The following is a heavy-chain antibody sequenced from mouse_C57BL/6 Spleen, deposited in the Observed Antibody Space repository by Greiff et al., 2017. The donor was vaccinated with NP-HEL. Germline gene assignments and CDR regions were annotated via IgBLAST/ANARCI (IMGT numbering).Heavy chain of an antibody. J-gene: IGHJ4*01. Sequence: EVHLVESGGGLVKPGGSLKLSCAASGFTFSDYGMHWVRQAPEKGLEWVAYISSGSSTIYYVDTVKGRFTISRDNAKNTLFLQMTSLRSEDTAMYYCARRDYDLYYYAMDYWGQGTSVTVSS. CDR3: ARRDYDLYYYAMDY. CDR1: GFTFSDYG. D-gene: IGHD2-4*01. CDR2: ISSGSSTI. V-gene: IGHV5-17*01.